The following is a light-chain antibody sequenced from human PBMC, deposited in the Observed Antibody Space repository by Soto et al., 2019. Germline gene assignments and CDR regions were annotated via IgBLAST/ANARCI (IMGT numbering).Light chain of an antibody. Sequence: QTVVTQEPSLTVSPGGTVTLTCGSSTGAVTSGHYPYWFQQKPGQAPRTLIYDTSNKHSWTPARFSGSLLGVKAALTLSGAQPEDEAEYYCLLSYSGARPVFGGGTKLTV. CDR2: DTS. J-gene: IGLJ3*02. CDR1: TGAVTSGHY. CDR3: LLSYSGARPV. V-gene: IGLV7-46*01.